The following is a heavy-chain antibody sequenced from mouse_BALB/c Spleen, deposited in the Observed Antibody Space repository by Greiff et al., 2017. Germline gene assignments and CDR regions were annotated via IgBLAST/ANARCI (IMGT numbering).Heavy chain of an antibody. CDR1: GYTFTDYN. V-gene: IGHV1S29*02. CDR2: IYPYNGGT. D-gene: IGHD1-1*01. CDR3: APNYYGSSSFDY. J-gene: IGHJ2*01. Sequence: EVMLVESGPELVKPGASVKISCKASGYTFTDYNMHWVKQSHGKSLEWIGYIYPYNGGTGYNQKFKSKATLTVDNSSSTAYMELRSLTSEDSAVYYCAPNYYGSSSFDYWGQGTTLTVSS.